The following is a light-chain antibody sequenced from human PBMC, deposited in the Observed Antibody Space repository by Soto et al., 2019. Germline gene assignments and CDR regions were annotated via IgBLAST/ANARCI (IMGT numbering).Light chain of an antibody. Sequence: EIVLTQSPATLSLSPGERATLSCRASQSVTSYLAWYQQKPGQAPRLLIYDASNRATGIPARFSGSGSGTDFTLTISSLEPEDFAVYDCQQRSNWPLTFGGGTKVE. CDR2: DAS. CDR1: QSVTSY. V-gene: IGKV3-11*01. J-gene: IGKJ4*01. CDR3: QQRSNWPLT.